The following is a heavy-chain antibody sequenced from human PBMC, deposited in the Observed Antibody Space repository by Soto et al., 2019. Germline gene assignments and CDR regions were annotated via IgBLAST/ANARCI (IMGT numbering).Heavy chain of an antibody. CDR1: GYTFTSYG. J-gene: IGHJ3*02. CDR3: ARDVGVTFGVVMGAFDI. Sequence: GASVKVSCKASGYTFTSYGISWVRQAPGQGLEWMGWISAYNGNTNYAQKLQGRVTMTTDTSTSTAYMELRSLRSDDTAVYYCARDVGVTFGVVMGAFDIWGQGTMVTV. D-gene: IGHD3-3*01. CDR2: ISAYNGNT. V-gene: IGHV1-18*04.